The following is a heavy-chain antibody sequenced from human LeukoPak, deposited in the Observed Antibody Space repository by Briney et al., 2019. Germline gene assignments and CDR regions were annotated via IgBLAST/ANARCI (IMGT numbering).Heavy chain of an antibody. D-gene: IGHD3-10*01. CDR2: IYYSGST. Sequence: PSETLSLTCTVSGGSISSYYWSWIRQPPGKGLEWIGYIYYSGSTNYNPSLKSRVTISVDTSKNQFSLKLSSVTAADTAVYYCARDRYGSGSYPLDYWGQGTLVTVSS. CDR3: ARDRYGSGSYPLDY. CDR1: GGSISSYY. J-gene: IGHJ4*02. V-gene: IGHV4-59*12.